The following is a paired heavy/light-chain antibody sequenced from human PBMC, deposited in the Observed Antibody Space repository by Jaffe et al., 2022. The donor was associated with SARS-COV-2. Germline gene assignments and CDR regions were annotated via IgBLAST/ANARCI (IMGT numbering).Heavy chain of an antibody. CDR2: ISAHNGNT. CDR3: ARNYLDYGDYGLALKY. Sequence: QVQLVQSGAEVKKPGASVRVSCKASGYTFTGYAFSWMRQAPGQGLEWMGWISAHNGNTKYAEKLQGRLTMTTDTSTSTAFMELRSLRSDDTAVYYCARNYLDYGDYGLALKYWGQGTLITVSS. V-gene: IGHV1-18*01. J-gene: IGHJ4*02. D-gene: IGHD4-17*01. CDR1: GYTFTGYA.
Light chain of an antibody. CDR2: GAS. J-gene: IGKJ1*01. Sequence: EIVMTQSPATLSVSPGERATLSCRASQSLSNSYLAWYQQKPGQAPRLLIHGASSRATGIPDRYSGSGSGTDFTLTISRLEPEDFAVYYCQQYDDWPQTFGQGTKVEIK. CDR3: QQYDDWPQT. CDR1: QSLSNSY. V-gene: IGKV3-20*01.